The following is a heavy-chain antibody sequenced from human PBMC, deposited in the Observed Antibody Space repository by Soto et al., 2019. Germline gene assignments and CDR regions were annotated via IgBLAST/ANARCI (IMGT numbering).Heavy chain of an antibody. V-gene: IGHV2-5*02. D-gene: IGHD3-3*01. CDR3: ADLPTMTIFGLISGDGIWFDP. CDR2: IYWDGDK. CDR1: GFSLSTSGAA. Sequence: QINLIESGPTLVKPTQTLTLTCTFSGFSLSTSGAAVGWVRQPPGRALEWLALIYWDGDKRYNASLGNSLTITKDTSMNQLVHTWTNVYPADTAKYYCADLPTMTIFGLISGDGIWFDPWGQGTRGIVSS. J-gene: IGHJ5*02.